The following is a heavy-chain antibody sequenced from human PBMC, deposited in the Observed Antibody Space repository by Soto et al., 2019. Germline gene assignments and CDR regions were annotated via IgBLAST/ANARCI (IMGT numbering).Heavy chain of an antibody. V-gene: IGHV1-18*01. CDR3: ARGWGKYFGVNDF. CDR2: VNGYNNKR. D-gene: IGHD2-8*01. J-gene: IGHJ4*02. CDR1: GYTFNTFG. Sequence: IQLVQSAGEVKRPGASVKVSCKASGYTFNTFGITWVRQAPGQGLEWMGCVNGYNNKRDYSRKLQDRITLTADPSTSTSYMELRSLTSDDTAVYYCARGWGKYFGVNDFWGQRTLVTVSS.